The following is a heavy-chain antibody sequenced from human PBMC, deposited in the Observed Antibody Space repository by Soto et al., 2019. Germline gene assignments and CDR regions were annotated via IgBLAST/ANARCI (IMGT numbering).Heavy chain of an antibody. J-gene: IGHJ3*01. V-gene: IGHV3-53*01. CDR3: ATPVTRLIAFDL. CDR1: GFTVSSHY. CDR2: IYASDST. Sequence: GGSLRLSCVASGFTVSSHYMTWVRQTPGKGLEWVSIIYASDSTFYADSVKGRFTISRDNSKNTVYLQLNSLRAEDTAVYYCATPVTRLIAFDLWGQGTMVTVS. D-gene: IGHD4-17*01.